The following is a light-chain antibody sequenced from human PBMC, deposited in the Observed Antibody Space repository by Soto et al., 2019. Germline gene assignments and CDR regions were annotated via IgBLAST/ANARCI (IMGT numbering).Light chain of an antibody. V-gene: IGKV3-11*01. J-gene: IGKJ1*01. CDR3: QQRTNWTPWT. CDR2: DAS. Sequence: IGLTQFPCTLSITPSERATLSCRASQSVTSSYLAWYQQKPGQAPRLLIYDASNRATGIPASFSGSGAGTDFTLTISSPEPEDFAVYYCQQRTNWTPWTFGQGTNVDI. CDR1: QSVTSSY.